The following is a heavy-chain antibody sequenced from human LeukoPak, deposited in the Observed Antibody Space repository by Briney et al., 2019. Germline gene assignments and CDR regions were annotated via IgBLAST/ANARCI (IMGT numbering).Heavy chain of an antibody. J-gene: IGHJ6*02. V-gene: IGHV4-61*01. CDR3: AASMGFCSGGSCYYYYYYYGMDV. CDR2: IYYSGST. Sequence: PSETLSLTCTVSGGSVSSGSYYWSWLRQPPGKGLEWIGYIYYSGSTNYNPSLKSRVTISVDTSKNQFSLKLSSVTAADTAVYYCAASMGFCSGGSCYYYYYYYGMDVWGQGTTVTVSS. D-gene: IGHD2-15*01. CDR1: GGSVSSGSYY.